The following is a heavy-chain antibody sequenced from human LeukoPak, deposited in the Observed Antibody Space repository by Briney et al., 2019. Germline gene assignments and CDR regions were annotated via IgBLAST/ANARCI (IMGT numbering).Heavy chain of an antibody. CDR3: ARNYD. J-gene: IGHJ4*02. V-gene: IGHV3-7*04. CDR2: INEDGSEK. Sequence: GGSLRLSCAASGFTFSTNWMSWVRQAPGKGLEWVANINEDGSEKFYVDSVQGRFTISRDNAKNSLYLQMNGLRAEDTAVYYCARNYDWGQGTLVTVSS. D-gene: IGHD3-16*01. CDR1: GFTFSTNW.